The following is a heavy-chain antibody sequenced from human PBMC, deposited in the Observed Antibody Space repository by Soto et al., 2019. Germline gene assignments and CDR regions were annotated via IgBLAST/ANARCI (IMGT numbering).Heavy chain of an antibody. Sequence: EVQLVESGGGLVQPGGSLRLSCAASGLTFSSYWMHWVRQAPGKGLVWVSRISTEGSVTTYADSVKGRFTICRDNAKNTLYLQMNSLRTEDTAVYYCARAPYSSGWWGFDYWGQGNLVTVSS. CDR2: ISTEGSVT. CDR3: ARAPYSSGWWGFDY. D-gene: IGHD6-19*01. V-gene: IGHV3-74*01. CDR1: GLTFSSYW. J-gene: IGHJ4*02.